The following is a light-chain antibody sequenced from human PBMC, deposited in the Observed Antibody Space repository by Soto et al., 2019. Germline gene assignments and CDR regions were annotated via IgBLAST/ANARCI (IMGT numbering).Light chain of an antibody. CDR3: QQYKHWPRT. Sequence: EVVMTQSPATLSVSPGERATLSCRASQSVDSNLVWYQQKPGQAPRLLIYGASTRATGIPGRFSGSGFGTEFTLAISSLQSEDLAVYYCQQYKHWPRTFGQGTKVEIK. V-gene: IGKV3-15*01. CDR2: GAS. CDR1: QSVDSN. J-gene: IGKJ1*01.